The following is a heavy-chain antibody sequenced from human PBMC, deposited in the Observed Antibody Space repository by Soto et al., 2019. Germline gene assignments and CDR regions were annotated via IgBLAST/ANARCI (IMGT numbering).Heavy chain of an antibody. Sequence: SETLSLTCTVSGGSISSSSYFWSWIRQQPGKGLEWIGYISYSGNTYYNPSLRSRVVISVDTSKNQFSLKLSSVTAADTAVFYCARHLGRSWYYFDYWGEGTLVTVSS. J-gene: IGHJ4*02. CDR3: ARHLGRSWYYFDY. CDR1: GGSISSSSYF. CDR2: ISYSGNT. V-gene: IGHV4-31*03. D-gene: IGHD6-13*01.